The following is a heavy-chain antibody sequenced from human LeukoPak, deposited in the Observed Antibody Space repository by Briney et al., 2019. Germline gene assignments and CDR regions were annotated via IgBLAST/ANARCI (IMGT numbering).Heavy chain of an antibody. Sequence: ASVKVSCKASGYTFTGYYMHWVRQAPGQGLEWVGWINPNSGGTNYGQKSQCRAAMTRDTSISTAYMELSRLRPDDTSVYYCARAPYYYGSGGRTPKNWFDPWGQGTLVTVSS. CDR1: GYTFTGYY. J-gene: IGHJ5*02. V-gene: IGHV1-2*02. CDR3: ARAPYYYGSGGRTPKNWFDP. CDR2: INPNSGGT. D-gene: IGHD3-10*01.